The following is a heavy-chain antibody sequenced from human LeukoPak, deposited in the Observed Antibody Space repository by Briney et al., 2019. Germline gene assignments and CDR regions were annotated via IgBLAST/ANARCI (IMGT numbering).Heavy chain of an antibody. D-gene: IGHD4-17*01. V-gene: IGHV1-18*01. Sequence: GASVKVSCKASGYTFTSYGISWVRQAPGQGLEWMGWISAYNSNTNYAQKLQGRVTMTTDTSTSTAYMELRSLRSDDTAVYYCARDMATVTTSYYYYYMDVWGKGTTVTVSS. CDR1: GYTFTSYG. J-gene: IGHJ6*03. CDR2: ISAYNSNT. CDR3: ARDMATVTTSYYYYYMDV.